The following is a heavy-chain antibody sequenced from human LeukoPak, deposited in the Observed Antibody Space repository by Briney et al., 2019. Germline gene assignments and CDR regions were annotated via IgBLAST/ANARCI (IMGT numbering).Heavy chain of an antibody. V-gene: IGHV1-2*02. J-gene: IGHJ4*02. Sequence: ASVKVSCKASGYTFTGYYMHWVRQAPGQGLEWMGWINPSSGGTNYAQKFQGRVTMTRDTSISTAYMELSRLRSDDTAVYYCARVGRGRGSNHFDYWGQGTLVTVSS. D-gene: IGHD1-26*01. CDR2: INPSSGGT. CDR1: GYTFTGYY. CDR3: ARVGRGRGSNHFDY.